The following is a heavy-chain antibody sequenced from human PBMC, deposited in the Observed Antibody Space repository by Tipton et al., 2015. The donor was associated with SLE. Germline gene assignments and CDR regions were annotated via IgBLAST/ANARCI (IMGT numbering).Heavy chain of an antibody. D-gene: IGHD6-25*01. CDR1: GGSFSGYY. V-gene: IGHV4-34*01. J-gene: IGHJ2*01. CDR2: INHSGST. CDR3: ARRRGGPWYFDL. Sequence: TLPLTCAVYGGSFSGYYWSWIRQPPGKGLEWIGEINHSGSTNYNPSLKSRVTISLDTSKNQFSLKLSSVTAADTAVYYCARRRGGPWYFDLWGRGTLVTVSS.